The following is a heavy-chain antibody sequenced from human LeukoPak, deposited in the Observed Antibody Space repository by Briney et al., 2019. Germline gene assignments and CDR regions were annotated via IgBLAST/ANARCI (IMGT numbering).Heavy chain of an antibody. CDR2: IYPGDSDT. J-gene: IGHJ6*02. CDR1: GYSFTSYW. D-gene: IGHD6-13*01. Sequence: GESLKISCKGSGYSFTSYWIGWVRQMSGRGLERMGIIYPGDSDTKYSPSFQGQVTISADRSITTAYLQWSSLKASDTAMYYCARARIAAVGRVNYYYGMDVWGQGTTVTVSS. V-gene: IGHV5-51*01. CDR3: ARARIAAVGRVNYYYGMDV.